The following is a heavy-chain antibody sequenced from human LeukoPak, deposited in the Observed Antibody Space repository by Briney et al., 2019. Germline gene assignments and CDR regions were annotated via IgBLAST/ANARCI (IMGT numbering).Heavy chain of an antibody. Sequence: GESLKISCKGSGYSFTSYWIGWVRQMPGKGLEWMRIIYPGDSDTRYSPSFQGQVTISADKSISTAYLQWSSLKASDTAMYYCARLGVVVAATPINYYGMDVWGQGTTVTVSS. CDR3: ARLGVVVAATPINYYGMDV. J-gene: IGHJ6*02. V-gene: IGHV5-51*01. CDR1: GYSFTSYW. CDR2: IYPGDSDT. D-gene: IGHD2-15*01.